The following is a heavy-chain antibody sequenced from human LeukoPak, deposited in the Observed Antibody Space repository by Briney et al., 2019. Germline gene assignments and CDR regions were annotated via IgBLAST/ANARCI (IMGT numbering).Heavy chain of an antibody. D-gene: IGHD3-10*01. CDR3: ARDSITLVRGVIGY. Sequence: ASVKVSCKASGYTFTSYGITWVRQAPGQGLEWTGWISAYNGNTNYAQKLQGRITMTTDSSTSTAYMELRSLRSDDTAVYYCARDSITLVRGVIGYWGQGTLVTVSS. V-gene: IGHV1-18*01. CDR2: ISAYNGNT. CDR1: GYTFTSYG. J-gene: IGHJ4*02.